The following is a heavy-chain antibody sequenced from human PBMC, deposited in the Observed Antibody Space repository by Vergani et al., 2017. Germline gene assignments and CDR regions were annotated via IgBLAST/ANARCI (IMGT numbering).Heavy chain of an antibody. J-gene: IGHJ4*01. CDR3: ARTLSDSRGYYLDY. D-gene: IGHD3-22*01. V-gene: IGHV2-70*04. Sequence: QVTLKESGPALVKPTQTLTLTCTFSGFSLTTYGMRVSWIRQPPGKALEWLARIDWDDDTYYRTSLRTRLTISKDTFKNQVALTMTNMDPVDTATYYCARTLSDSRGYYLDYWGHGILVTVSS. CDR2: IDWDDDT. CDR1: GFSLTTYGMR.